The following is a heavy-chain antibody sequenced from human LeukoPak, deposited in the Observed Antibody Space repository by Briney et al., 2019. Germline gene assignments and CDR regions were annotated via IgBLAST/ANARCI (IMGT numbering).Heavy chain of an antibody. CDR2: ISGSGGST. J-gene: IGHJ2*01. CDR3: ARFVAEYYDILTGYSQTDWYFDL. CDR1: GFTFSSYA. V-gene: IGHV3-23*01. D-gene: IGHD3-9*01. Sequence: PGGSLRLSCAASGFTFSSYAMSWVRQAPGKGLEWVSAISGSGGSTYYADSVKGRFTISRDNSKNTLYLQMNSLRAEDTAVYYCARFVAEYYDILTGYSQTDWYFDLWGRGTLVTVSS.